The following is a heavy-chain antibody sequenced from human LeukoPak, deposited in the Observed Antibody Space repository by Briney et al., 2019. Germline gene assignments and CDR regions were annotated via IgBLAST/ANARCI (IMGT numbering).Heavy chain of an antibody. CDR2: ISGSGGST. J-gene: IGHJ4*02. V-gene: IGHV3-23*01. Sequence: GGSLRLSCAVSGFTFSSYGMSWVRQAPGKGLEWVSAISGSGGSTYYADSVKGRFTISRDNSKNTLYLQMNSLRAEDTAVYYCAKDLLSFRKAFWIPRYYYDSSGTPLWGQGTLVTVSS. D-gene: IGHD3-22*01. CDR3: AKDLLSFRKAFWIPRYYYDSSGTPL. CDR1: GFTFSSYG.